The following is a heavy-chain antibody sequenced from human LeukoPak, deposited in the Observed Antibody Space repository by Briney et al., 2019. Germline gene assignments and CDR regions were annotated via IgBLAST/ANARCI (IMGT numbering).Heavy chain of an antibody. Sequence: PGGSLRLSCAASGFTFSSYAMSWVRQAPGKGLEWVSVISGSGNTLYADSVKGRFTISRDNSKNTLYLQMNSLRAEDTAVYYCANSERSSWNYYFDYWGQGTLVTVSS. V-gene: IGHV3-23*01. CDR3: ANSERSSWNYYFDY. CDR1: GFTFSSYA. J-gene: IGHJ4*02. D-gene: IGHD6-13*01. CDR2: ISGSGNT.